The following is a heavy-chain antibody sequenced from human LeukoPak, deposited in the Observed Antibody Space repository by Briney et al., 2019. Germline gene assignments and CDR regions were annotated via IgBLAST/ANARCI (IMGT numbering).Heavy chain of an antibody. D-gene: IGHD1-20*01. J-gene: IGHJ6*02. CDR3: ARGSLTGEYGMDV. CDR2: ISSSGGTI. V-gene: IGHV3-48*03. CDR1: GFTFSSYE. Sequence: GGSLRLSCAASGFTFSSYEMNWVRQAPGKGLEWISYISSSGGTIYYADSVKGGLTISRDNAKNSLYLQMNSLRFEDTAVYYCARGSLTGEYGMDVWGQGTTVTVSS.